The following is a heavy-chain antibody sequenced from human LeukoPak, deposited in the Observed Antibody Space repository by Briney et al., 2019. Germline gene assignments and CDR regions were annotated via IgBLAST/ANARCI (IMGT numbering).Heavy chain of an antibody. CDR2: IIPIFGTA. V-gene: IGHV1-69*06. Sequence: ASVKVSCKASGGTFSSYAISWVRQAPGRGLEWMGGIIPIFGTANYAQKFQGRVTITADKSTSTAYMELSSLRSEDTAVYYCARGAYGDYYYYYMDVWGKGTTVTVSS. CDR3: ARGAYGDYYYYYMDV. CDR1: GGTFSSYA. J-gene: IGHJ6*03. D-gene: IGHD4-17*01.